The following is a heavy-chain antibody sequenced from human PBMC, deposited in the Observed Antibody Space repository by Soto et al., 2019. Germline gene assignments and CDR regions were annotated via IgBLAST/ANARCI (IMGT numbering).Heavy chain of an antibody. V-gene: IGHV2-5*02. CDR2: IYWDDER. CDR1: GFSLTSSGVG. J-gene: IGHJ4*02. CDR3: AHITGDWLGRGVYFDS. Sequence: QITLKESGPTLVEPTQTLTLTCTFSGFSLTSSGVGVGWIRQPPGKALEWLTLIYWDDERRFSPSLKNRLTSSKDTAKNQVVLTMTNMDPVDTATYYCAHITGDWLGRGVYFDSWGLGTLVTVSS. D-gene: IGHD6-19*01.